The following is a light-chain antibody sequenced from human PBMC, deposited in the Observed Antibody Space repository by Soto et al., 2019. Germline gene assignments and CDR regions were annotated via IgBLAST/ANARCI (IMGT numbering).Light chain of an antibody. CDR1: QSSSTY. CDR3: QQYGSSPWT. V-gene: IGKV3-20*01. J-gene: IGKJ1*01. CDR2: DAS. Sequence: EIVLTQSPGTLSLSPGERATLSCRASQSSSTYLAWYQQKPGQAPRLLFYDASIRATGIPDRFSGSGSGTDFTLTISRLEPEDFAVYYCQQYGSSPWTFGQGTKVEIK.